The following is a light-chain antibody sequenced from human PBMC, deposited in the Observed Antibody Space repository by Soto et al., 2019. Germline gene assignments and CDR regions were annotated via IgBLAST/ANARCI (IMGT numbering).Light chain of an antibody. CDR2: AAS. CDR1: QSISVH. J-gene: IGKJ2*01. CDR3: QQSYITPYT. Sequence: DIQMTQSPSSLSASVGDTVTITCRASQSISVHLNWYQQQPGKVPKLLIYAASYLQSGVPSRFSGSGSETDFALTISSLQPEDFATYYCQQSYITPYTFGQGTKLEIK. V-gene: IGKV1-39*01.